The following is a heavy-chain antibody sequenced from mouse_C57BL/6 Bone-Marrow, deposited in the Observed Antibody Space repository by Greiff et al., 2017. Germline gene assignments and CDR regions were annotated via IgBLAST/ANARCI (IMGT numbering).Heavy chain of an antibody. J-gene: IGHJ4*01. CDR3: ARDRGLLHAIDY. CDR1: GFTFSDYY. V-gene: IGHV5-16*01. D-gene: IGHD2-10*01. Sequence: DVMLVESEGGLVQPGSSMKLSCTASGFTFSDYYMAWVRQVPEKGLEWVANINYDGSSTYYLDSLKSRFIISRDNAKNILYLQMSSLKSEDTATYYCARDRGLLHAIDYWDQGTSVTVSS. CDR2: INYDGSST.